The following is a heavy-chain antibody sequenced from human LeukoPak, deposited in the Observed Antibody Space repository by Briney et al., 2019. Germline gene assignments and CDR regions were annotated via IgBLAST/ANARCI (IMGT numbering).Heavy chain of an antibody. CDR1: GFTFNSYL. CDR2: ITEDGSAQ. CDR3: ATTSNAPGNH. J-gene: IGHJ5*02. V-gene: IGHV3-7*01. Sequence: PGGSLRLSCAASGFTFNSYLMRCPREARGKAREWVANITEDGSAQYYVDSVKGRFTISRDNAQNSLNLQMNSLRAEDTAVYYCATTSNAPGNHWGQGTLVTVSS.